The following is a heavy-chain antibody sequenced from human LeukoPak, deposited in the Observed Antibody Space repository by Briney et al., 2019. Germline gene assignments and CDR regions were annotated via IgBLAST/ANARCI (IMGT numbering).Heavy chain of an antibody. CDR1: GFTFTSSA. CDR2: IVVGSGNT. V-gene: IGHV1-58*02. J-gene: IGHJ4*02. D-gene: IGHD1-26*01. Sequence: PVKVSCKASGFTFTSSAMQWVRQARGQRLEWIGWIVVGSGNTNYAQKFQERVTITRDMSTSTAYMELSSLRSEGTAVYYCAANELNSGAAKKEDYWGQGTLVTVSS. CDR3: AANELNSGAAKKEDY.